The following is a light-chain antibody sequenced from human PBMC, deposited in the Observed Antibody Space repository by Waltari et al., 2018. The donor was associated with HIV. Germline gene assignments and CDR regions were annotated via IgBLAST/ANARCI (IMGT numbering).Light chain of an antibody. CDR2: KDT. V-gene: IGLV3-1*01. CDR1: KLGERY. Sequence: SYDLSQPPSVSVSPGQTANITCSGDKLGERYTCWYQHKAGQSPVLVIYKDTKRPSGIPERCSGSNSGNTATLTISGALPTDDSDYYCQAWDSNIVVFGGGTKLTVL. CDR3: QAWDSNIVV. J-gene: IGLJ2*01.